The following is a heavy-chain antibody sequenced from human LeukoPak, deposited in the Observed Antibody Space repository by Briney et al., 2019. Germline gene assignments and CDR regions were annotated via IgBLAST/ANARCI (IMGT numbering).Heavy chain of an antibody. J-gene: IGHJ4*02. D-gene: IGHD3-3*01. Sequence: KPSETLSLTCTVSGGSISSYYWSWIRQPPGKALEWLAHIFSNDEKSYSTSLKSRLTISKDTSKSQVVLTMTNMDPVDTATYYCARIPYYDFWSGQTWFDYWGQGTLVTVSS. CDR3: ARIPYYDFWSGQTWFDY. CDR1: GGSISSYYW. V-gene: IGHV2-26*01. CDR2: IFSNDEK.